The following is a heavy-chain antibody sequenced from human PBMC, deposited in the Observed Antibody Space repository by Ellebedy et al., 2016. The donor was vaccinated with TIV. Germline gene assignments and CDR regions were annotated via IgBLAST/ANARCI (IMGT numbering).Heavy chain of an antibody. D-gene: IGHD5-18*01. V-gene: IGHV3-7*03. CDR1: GFTFSFYW. CDR3: ATQLWNTEF. CDR2: INKDGSEK. Sequence: GESLKISCAGSGFTFSFYWMSWVRQAPGKGPEWVANINKDGSEKFYVDSVKGRFTISRDNAKNSLYLQMNSLRAEDTAIYYCATQLWNTEFWGQGTRVTVS. J-gene: IGHJ4*02.